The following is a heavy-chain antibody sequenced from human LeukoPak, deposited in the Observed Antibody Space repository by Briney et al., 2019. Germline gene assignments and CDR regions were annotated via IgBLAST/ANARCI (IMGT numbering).Heavy chain of an antibody. Sequence: GGSLRLSCAASGFTPRDYAMSWVRLAPGKGLQWVGFISSKTYGGAADYGASVKGRFTIYRDDSQSIAYLLMNRLEIEDTAVYYCTRIGIGIIGRDPVDYWGQGTLVTVSS. CDR3: TRIGIGIIGRDPVDY. J-gene: IGHJ4*02. CDR1: GFTPRDYA. D-gene: IGHD2-21*01. CDR2: ISSKTYGGAA. V-gene: IGHV3-49*04.